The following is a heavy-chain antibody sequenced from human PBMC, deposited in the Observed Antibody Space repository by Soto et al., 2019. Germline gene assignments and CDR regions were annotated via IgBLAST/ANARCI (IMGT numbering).Heavy chain of an antibody. V-gene: IGHV1-18*04. Sequence: ASVKVSFKASGYTFTRYGISWLRQAPGQGLEWMGWISAYNGNTNYAQKLQGRVTMTTDTSTSTAYMELRSLRSDDTAVYYCARDEMSKTYYDFWSGYYRAPNDAFDIWGQGTMVTVSS. D-gene: IGHD3-3*01. CDR2: ISAYNGNT. CDR1: GYTFTRYG. CDR3: ARDEMSKTYYDFWSGYYRAPNDAFDI. J-gene: IGHJ3*02.